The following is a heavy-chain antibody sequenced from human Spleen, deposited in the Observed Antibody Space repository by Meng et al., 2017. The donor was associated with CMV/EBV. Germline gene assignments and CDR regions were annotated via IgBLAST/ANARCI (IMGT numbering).Heavy chain of an antibody. D-gene: IGHD2-8*01. Sequence: GRSLRLSCAASGFTFSSYWMSWVRQAPGKGLEWVANIKQDGSEKYYVDSVKGRFTISRDNAKNSLYLQMNSLTAEDAAVYYCARYANHNGIPFYYFDYWGQGAPVTVSS. V-gene: IGHV3-7*03. CDR3: ARYANHNGIPFYYFDY. CDR1: GFTFSSYW. CDR2: IKQDGSEK. J-gene: IGHJ4*02.